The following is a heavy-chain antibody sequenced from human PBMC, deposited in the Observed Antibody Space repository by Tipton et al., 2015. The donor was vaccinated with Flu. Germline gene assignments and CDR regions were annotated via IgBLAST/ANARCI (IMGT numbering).Heavy chain of an antibody. D-gene: IGHD1-26*01. CDR2: ITGSGGST. CDR1: GFTFSSYA. V-gene: IGHV3-23*01. Sequence: SLRLSCAASGFTFSSYAMSWVRQAPGKGLEWVSAITGSGGSTSYGDSVQGRFTISRDNSKNTLYLQMSSLRAEDTAVYYCARLDGYSGSLGYFQHWGQGTLVTVSS. J-gene: IGHJ1*01. CDR3: ARLDGYSGSLGYFQH.